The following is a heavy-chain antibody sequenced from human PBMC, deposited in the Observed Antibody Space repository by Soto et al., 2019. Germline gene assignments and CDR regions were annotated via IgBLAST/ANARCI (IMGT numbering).Heavy chain of an antibody. V-gene: IGHV4-59*01. CDR3: ARGRGGAYDAFDI. Sequence: QVQLRESGPGLVKPSETLSLTCTVSSGSIGTYFWSWIRQPPGKGLEWIGYIYYSGTTNYNPSLKSRVTIFLDTAKMQFSLGMRSVTAADTAVYYCARGRGGAYDAFDIWGQGTLVTVSS. D-gene: IGHD1-26*01. CDR1: SGSIGTYF. CDR2: IYYSGTT. J-gene: IGHJ3*02.